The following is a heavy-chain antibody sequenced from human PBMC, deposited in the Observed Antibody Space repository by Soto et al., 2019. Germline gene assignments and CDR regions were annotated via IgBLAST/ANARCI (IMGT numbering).Heavy chain of an antibody. J-gene: IGHJ4*02. Sequence: QVQLVQSGAEVKKPGASVKVSCKASGYTFTSYDINWVRQATGQGLEWMGWMNPNSGNTGYAQKFQGRVTMTRNTPISTAYMELSSLRSEDTAVYYCTRERDHDYVWGTYPPLGYWGQGTLVTVSS. D-gene: IGHD3-16*02. CDR1: GYTFTSYD. V-gene: IGHV1-8*01. CDR2: MNPNSGNT. CDR3: TRERDHDYVWGTYPPLGY.